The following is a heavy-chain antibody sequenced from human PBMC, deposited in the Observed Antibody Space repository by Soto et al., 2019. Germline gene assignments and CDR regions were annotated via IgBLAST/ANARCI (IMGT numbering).Heavy chain of an antibody. Sequence: QVQLQQWGAGLLKPSETLSLTCAVYGGSFSGYYWSWIRQPPGKGLEWIGEINHSGSTNYNPSLKSRVTISVDTSKNQFSLKLSSVTAADTAVYYCARRARPDFYYMDVWGKGTTVTVSS. CDR3: ARRARPDFYYMDV. D-gene: IGHD6-6*01. J-gene: IGHJ6*03. CDR2: INHSGST. V-gene: IGHV4-34*01. CDR1: GGSFSGYY.